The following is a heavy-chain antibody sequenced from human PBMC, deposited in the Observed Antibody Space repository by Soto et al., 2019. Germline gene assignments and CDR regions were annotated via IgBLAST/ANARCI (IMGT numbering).Heavy chain of an antibody. CDR3: ARDSAYYDFWSGYSTNWFDP. Sequence: QVQLQESGPGLVKPSQTLSLTCTVSGGSISSGGYYWSWIRQHPGKGLEWIGYIYYSGSTYYNPSLKSRVTISVDTSKNPFSLKLSSVTAADTAVYYCARDSAYYDFWSGYSTNWFDPWGQGTLVTVSS. J-gene: IGHJ5*02. CDR2: IYYSGST. CDR1: GGSISSGGYY. V-gene: IGHV4-31*03. D-gene: IGHD3-3*01.